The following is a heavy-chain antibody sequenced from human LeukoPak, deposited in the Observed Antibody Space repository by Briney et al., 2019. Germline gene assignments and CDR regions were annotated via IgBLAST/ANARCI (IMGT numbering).Heavy chain of an antibody. D-gene: IGHD6-13*01. V-gene: IGHV1-2*02. CDR2: INLNSGGT. CDR1: GYTFTCYY. Sequence: ASGKVSCKASGYTFTCYYMNWVRQAPGQGLEWMGGINLNSGGTNYAQKYQGRVTITRDTAISTTYMELSRLRSDDTAVYYCARGRYSSSWYEFDYWGQGTLVTVSS. CDR3: ARGRYSSSWYEFDY. J-gene: IGHJ4*02.